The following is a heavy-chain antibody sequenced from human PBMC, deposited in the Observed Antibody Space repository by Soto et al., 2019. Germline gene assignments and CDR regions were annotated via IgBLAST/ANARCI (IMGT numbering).Heavy chain of an antibody. CDR2: IGPAGDT. CDR1: GLSFKSYD. J-gene: IGHJ5*01. Sequence: GGSLRLSCAASGLSFKSYDIYWVRQFTGKGLDWVSAIGPAGDTYYPASVKGQLTISRENAKNSLYLQMNSLRVGDTAVYKCEILDDKYVSIYNWFDSWGQGTLVTVSS. D-gene: IGHD3-10*02. V-gene: IGHV3-13*01. CDR3: EILDDKYVSIYNWFDS.